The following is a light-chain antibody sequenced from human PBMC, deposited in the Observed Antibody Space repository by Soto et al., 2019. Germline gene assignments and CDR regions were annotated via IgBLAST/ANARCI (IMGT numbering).Light chain of an antibody. CDR2: GAS. V-gene: IGKV3-15*01. CDR3: QQYNNRLT. CDR1: QSVNSN. J-gene: IGKJ1*01. Sequence: EIVMTQSPATLSVSPGERATLSCRASQSVNSNLAWYQQKPGQAPRLLIYGASTRASGVPARFSRSGSGTEFILSVSSLQSEYFAVYFCQQYNNRLTFGQGTKVEIK.